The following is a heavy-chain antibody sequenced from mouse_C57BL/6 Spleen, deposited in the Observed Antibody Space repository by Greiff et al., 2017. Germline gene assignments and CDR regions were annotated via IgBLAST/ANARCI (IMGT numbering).Heavy chain of an antibody. CDR2: INPNNGGT. Sequence: VQLKQSGPELVKPGASVKIPCKASGYTFTDYNMDWVKQSHGKSLEWIGDINPNNGGTIYNQKFKGKATLTVDKSSSTAYMELRSLTSEDTAVYYCARFIAYDYDGYFDVWGTGTTVTVSS. CDR3: ARFIAYDYDGYFDV. D-gene: IGHD2-4*01. J-gene: IGHJ1*03. CDR1: GYTFTDYN. V-gene: IGHV1-18*01.